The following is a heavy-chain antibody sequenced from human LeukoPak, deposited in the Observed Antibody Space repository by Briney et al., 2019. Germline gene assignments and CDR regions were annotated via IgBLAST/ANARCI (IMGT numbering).Heavy chain of an antibody. D-gene: IGHD6-13*01. Sequence: ASVKVSCKASGYTFTSYGISWVRRAPGQGLEWMGWISAYNGNTNYAQRLQGRVTMTTDTSTSTAYMELRSLRSDDTAVYYCARELAAAGYPGGFDYWGQGTLVTVSS. J-gene: IGHJ4*02. V-gene: IGHV1-18*01. CDR1: GYTFTSYG. CDR2: ISAYNGNT. CDR3: ARELAAAGYPGGFDY.